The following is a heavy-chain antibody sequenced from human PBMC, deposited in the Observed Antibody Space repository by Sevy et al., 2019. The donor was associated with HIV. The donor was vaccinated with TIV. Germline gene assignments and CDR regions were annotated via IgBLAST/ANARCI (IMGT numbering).Heavy chain of an antibody. V-gene: IGHV4-34*01. Sequence: SETLSLTCAVYGGSFSGYYWSWIRQPPGKGLEWIGEINHSGSTNYNPPLKSRVTISVDTSKNQFSLKLSSVTAADTAVYYCARMTTAAQGFDYWGQGTLVTVSS. CDR1: GGSFSGYY. J-gene: IGHJ4*02. CDR2: INHSGST. D-gene: IGHD4-17*01. CDR3: ARMTTAAQGFDY.